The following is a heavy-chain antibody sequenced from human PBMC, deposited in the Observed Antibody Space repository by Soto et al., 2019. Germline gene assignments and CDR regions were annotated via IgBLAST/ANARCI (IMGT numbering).Heavy chain of an antibody. CDR3: TRDSKDIVVVPADSYYYYGMDV. CDR2: IRSKAYGGTT. V-gene: IGHV3-49*04. Sequence: PGGSLRLSCTASGFTCGDYAMSWVRQAPGKGLEWVGFIRSKAYGGTTEYAASVKGRFTISRDDSKSIAYLQMNSLKTEETAVYYCTRDSKDIVVVPADSYYYYGMDVGGKGPMFTLS. J-gene: IGHJ6*04. D-gene: IGHD2-2*01. CDR1: GFTCGDYA.